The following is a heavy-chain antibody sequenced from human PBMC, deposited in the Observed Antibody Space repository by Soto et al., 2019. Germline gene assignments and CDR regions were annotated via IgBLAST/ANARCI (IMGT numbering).Heavy chain of an antibody. D-gene: IGHD2-8*01. Sequence: GGSLRLSCTASGFTFGDYAMSWFRQAPGKGLEWVGFIRSKAYGGTTEYAASVKGRFTISRDDSKSIAYLQMNSLKTEDTAVYYCTSAQYCTNGVCYTFSVLYGMDVWGQGTTVTVSS. CDR2: IRSKAYGGTT. CDR1: GFTFGDYA. CDR3: TSAQYCTNGVCYTFSVLYGMDV. V-gene: IGHV3-49*03. J-gene: IGHJ6*02.